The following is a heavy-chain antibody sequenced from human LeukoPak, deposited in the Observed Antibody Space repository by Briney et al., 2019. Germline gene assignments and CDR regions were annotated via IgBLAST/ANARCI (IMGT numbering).Heavy chain of an antibody. CDR1: GYTFTSYV. J-gene: IGHJ4*02. CDR2: INAGNGNT. CDR3: ARELEYYFDY. D-gene: IGHD2/OR15-2a*01. Sequence: ASVKVSCKASGYTFTSYVMHWVRQAPGQRLEWMGWINAGNGNTKYSQGFQGRVTITRDTSASTAYMELSRLRSDDTAVYYCARELEYYFDYWGQGTLVTVSS. V-gene: IGHV1-3*01.